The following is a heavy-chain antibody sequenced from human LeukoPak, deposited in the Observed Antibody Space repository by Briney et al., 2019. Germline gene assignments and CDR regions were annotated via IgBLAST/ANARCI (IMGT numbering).Heavy chain of an antibody. J-gene: IGHJ4*02. CDR2: IYYSGST. Sequence: SETLSLTCTVSGGSISSSSYYWGWIRQPPGKGLEWIGSIYYSGSTYYNPSLKSRVTISVDTSKNQFSLKLSSGRAADTAVYFCASELVITDYVWGSYRFTLSGPRQFDYWGQGTLVTVSS. V-gene: IGHV4-39*07. CDR1: GGSISSSSYY. D-gene: IGHD3-16*02. CDR3: ASELVITDYVWGSYRFTLSGPRQFDY.